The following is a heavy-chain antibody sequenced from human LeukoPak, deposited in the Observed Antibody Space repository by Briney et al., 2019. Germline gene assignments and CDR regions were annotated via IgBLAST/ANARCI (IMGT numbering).Heavy chain of an antibody. Sequence: GASVKVSCKASGGTFSSYAISWVRQAPGQGLEWMGRIIPILGIANYAKKFQGRVTITADKSTSTAYMELSSLRSEDTAVYYCASSQISYCGGDCYHLFGLNWGQGTMVTVSS. J-gene: IGHJ3*01. V-gene: IGHV1-69*04. D-gene: IGHD2-21*02. CDR3: ASSQISYCGGDCYHLFGLN. CDR1: GGTFSSYA. CDR2: IIPILGIA.